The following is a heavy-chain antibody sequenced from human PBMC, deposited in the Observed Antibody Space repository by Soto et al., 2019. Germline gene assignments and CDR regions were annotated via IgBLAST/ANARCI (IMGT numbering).Heavy chain of an antibody. V-gene: IGHV1-8*01. Sequence: VKVSCKASGYTFTSYDINWVRQATGQGLEWMGWMNPNGGNTGYAQKFQGRVTMTRNTSISTAYMELSSLRSEDTAVYYCALWGSGWHRDFDYWGQGTLVTSPQ. D-gene: IGHD6-19*01. CDR1: GYTFTSYD. CDR3: ALWGSGWHRDFDY. J-gene: IGHJ4*02. CDR2: MNPNGGNT.